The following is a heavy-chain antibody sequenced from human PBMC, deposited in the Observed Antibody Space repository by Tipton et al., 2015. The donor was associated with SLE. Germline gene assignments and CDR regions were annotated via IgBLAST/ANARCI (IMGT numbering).Heavy chain of an antibody. CDR1: GGSIRSSTYY. D-gene: IGHD3-22*01. Sequence: TLSLTCTVSGGSIRSSTYYWGWIRQPPGKGLEWIGSLDYSGSTYYNPSLKSRINISVDTSKNQFSLKLSSVTAADTAVHYCARAVGDTSGYLDYWGLGTLVTVSS. J-gene: IGHJ4*02. V-gene: IGHV4-39*07. CDR3: ARAVGDTSGYLDY. CDR2: LDYSGST.